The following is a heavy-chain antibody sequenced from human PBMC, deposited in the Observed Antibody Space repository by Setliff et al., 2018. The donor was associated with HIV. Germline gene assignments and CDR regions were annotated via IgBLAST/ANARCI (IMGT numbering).Heavy chain of an antibody. V-gene: IGHV5-10-1*01. CDR2: IDPSDSYT. CDR3: ARVGPGHRDGKIYDTFDI. CDR1: GYSFTTYW. Sequence: RGESLKISCMGSGYSFTTYWITWVRQRPGKGLEWMGRIDPSDSYTDYSQSFHGHVTLSVDRSINTAYLQWSSLKAPDTAMYYCARVGPGHRDGKIYDTFDIWGQGTLVTVSS. D-gene: IGHD5-12*01. J-gene: IGHJ3*02.